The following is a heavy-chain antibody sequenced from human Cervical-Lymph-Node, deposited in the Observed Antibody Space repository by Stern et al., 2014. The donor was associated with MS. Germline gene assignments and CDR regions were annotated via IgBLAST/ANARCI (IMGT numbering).Heavy chain of an antibody. CDR1: GYTLSGIS. D-gene: IGHD2-21*02. Sequence: QMVQSGAEVKKPGASVKVSCKVSGYTLSGISMHWVRPAPGKGLEWMGGFDPEHGETRYAQKFQGRVTMAEDRSTDTAYMELSSLRSEDTAVYYCATHRGRVTYYYGMDVWGQGTTVTVSS. J-gene: IGHJ6*02. CDR3: ATHRGRVTYYYGMDV. V-gene: IGHV1-24*01. CDR2: FDPEHGET.